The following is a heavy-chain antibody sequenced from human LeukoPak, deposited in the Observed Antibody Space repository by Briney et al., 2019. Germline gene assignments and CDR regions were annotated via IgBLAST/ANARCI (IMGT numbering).Heavy chain of an antibody. V-gene: IGHV1-69*13. Sequence: EASVKVSCKASGGTFSSYAISWVRQAPGQGLEWMGGIIPIFGTANYAQKFQGRVTITADESTSTAYMELSSLRSEDTAVYYCARDIEVVPAAYGSGYYYMDVWGKGTTVTVSS. J-gene: IGHJ6*03. CDR1: GGTFSSYA. CDR3: ARDIEVVPAAYGSGYYYMDV. D-gene: IGHD2-2*01. CDR2: IIPIFGTA.